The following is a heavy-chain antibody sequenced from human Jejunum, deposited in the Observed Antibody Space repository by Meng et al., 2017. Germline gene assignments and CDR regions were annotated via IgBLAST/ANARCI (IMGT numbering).Heavy chain of an antibody. V-gene: IGHV4-30-2*01. CDR1: GDSVRSGAYS. CDR2: IYRDGNA. D-gene: IGHD1-26*01. J-gene: IGHJ4*02. Sequence: QLQLLESGSGLMRPSQTLSLTCTVSGDSVRSGAYSWSWIRKAPGKGLEWVGYIYRDGNASYNPSLKSRVTISVDRSKNQFSLNLSSVTAADTAVYYCARMDSAFHYFDYWGQGTLVTVSS. CDR3: ARMDSAFHYFDY.